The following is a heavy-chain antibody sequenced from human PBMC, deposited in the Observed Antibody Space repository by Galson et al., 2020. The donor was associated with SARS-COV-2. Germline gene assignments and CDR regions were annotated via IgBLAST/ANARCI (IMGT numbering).Heavy chain of an antibody. D-gene: IGHD3-10*01. CDR2: ISWDGGST. V-gene: IGHV3-43*01. Sequence: GESLKISCAASGFTFDDYTMHWVRQAPGKGLEWVSLISWDGGSTYYADSVKGRFTISRDNSKNSLYLQMNSLRTEDTALYYCAKDIGYYGSGSYSGVGMVGTWGQGTLVTVSS. CDR1: GFTFDDYT. CDR3: AKDIGYYGSGSYSGVGMVGT. J-gene: IGHJ4*02.